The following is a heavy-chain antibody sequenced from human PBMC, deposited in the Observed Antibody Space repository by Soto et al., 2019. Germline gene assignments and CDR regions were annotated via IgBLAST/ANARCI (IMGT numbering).Heavy chain of an antibody. D-gene: IGHD6-19*01. V-gene: IGHV3-64D*08. J-gene: IGHJ4*02. CDR3: MKDGSGWYPRTFDY. CDR2: ISSNGGST. CDR1: GFTFSSYA. Sequence: GGSLRLSCAASGFTFSSYAMHWVRQAPGKGLEYVSAISSNGGSTYYADSVKGRFTISRDNSKNTLYLQMSSLRAEDTAVYYCMKDGSGWYPRTFDYWGQGTLVPVSS.